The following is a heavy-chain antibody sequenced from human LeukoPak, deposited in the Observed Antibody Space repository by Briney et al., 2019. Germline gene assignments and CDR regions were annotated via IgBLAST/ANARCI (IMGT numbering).Heavy chain of an antibody. D-gene: IGHD3-10*01. CDR3: ARDTGGYYYGSGLDY. CDR1: GCTFSSYA. V-gene: IGHV1-69*13. CDR2: IIPIFGTA. Sequence: SVKVSCKASGCTFSSYAISWVRQAPGQGLEWMGGIIPIFGTANYAQKFQGRVTITADESTSTAYMELSSLRSEDTAVYYCARDTGGYYYGSGLDYWGQGTLVTVSS. J-gene: IGHJ4*02.